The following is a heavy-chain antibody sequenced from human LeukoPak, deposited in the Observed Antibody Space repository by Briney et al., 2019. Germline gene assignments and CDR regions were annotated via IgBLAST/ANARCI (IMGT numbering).Heavy chain of an antibody. Sequence: SESLSLTCALYGGSSRGFYWSWVRHPPEKGLEWVGEIPNSGGTNYNPSFKSRVTIPVETTTNQSSLNLSSVTAADTAAFSCSRLDLRDRSNHNWFDPWGQGTLVTVSS. CDR1: GGSSRGFY. CDR2: IPNSGGT. J-gene: IGHJ5*02. V-gene: IGHV4-34*01. D-gene: IGHD4-17*01. CDR3: SRLDLRDRSNHNWFDP.